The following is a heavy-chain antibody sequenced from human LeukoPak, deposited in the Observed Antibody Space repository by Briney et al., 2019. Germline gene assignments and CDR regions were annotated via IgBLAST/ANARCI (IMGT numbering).Heavy chain of an antibody. J-gene: IGHJ4*02. CDR3: ARIYYYDSSGYYQNLHFDY. CDR1: GFTFSSYS. V-gene: IGHV3-48*04. CDR2: ISSSSSTI. D-gene: IGHD3-22*01. Sequence: PGGSLRLSCTASGFTFSSYSMNWVRQAPGKGLEWVSYISSSSSTIYYADSVKGRFTISRDNAKNSLYLQMNSLRAEDTAVYYCARIYYYDSSGYYQNLHFDYWGQGTLVTVSS.